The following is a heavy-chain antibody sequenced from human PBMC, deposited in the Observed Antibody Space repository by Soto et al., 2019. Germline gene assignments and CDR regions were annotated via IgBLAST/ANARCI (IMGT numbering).Heavy chain of an antibody. V-gene: IGHV3-48*01. CDR1: GFPFSSRD. D-gene: IGHD3-10*01. CDR3: ATDHEGSNTDAVEL. Sequence: PGGSLRLSCAASGFPFSSRDLNWVRQAPGKGLEWLSFINSWGNIKYYSDSVRGRFAISRDNAKNSLFLQMASLSGDDTAVYYCATDHEGSNTDAVELWGQGTLVTVSS. CDR2: INSWGNIK. J-gene: IGHJ1*01.